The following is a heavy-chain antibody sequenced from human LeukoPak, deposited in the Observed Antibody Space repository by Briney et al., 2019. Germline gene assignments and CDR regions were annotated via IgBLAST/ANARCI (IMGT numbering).Heavy chain of an antibody. CDR1: GFTFSSYS. CDR3: AKDRTHTSRSFDY. Sequence: GGSLRLSCAASGFTFSSYSMNWVRQAPGKGLEWVSSISSSSSYIYYADSVKGRFTISRDNSRNTLYLQMNSLRVEDTAVYYCAKDRTHTSRSFDYWGQGTLVTVSS. J-gene: IGHJ4*02. D-gene: IGHD2-2*01. CDR2: ISSSSSYI. V-gene: IGHV3-21*04.